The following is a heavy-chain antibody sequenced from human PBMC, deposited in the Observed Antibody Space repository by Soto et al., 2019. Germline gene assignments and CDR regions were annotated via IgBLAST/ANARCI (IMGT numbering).Heavy chain of an antibody. Sequence: SETLSLTCSVSGGSISSYYWSWIRQPAGKGLEWIGRIYSSGSTKYNSSLKSRVIMSVDTSKNQFSLKLYSVTAADTAVYYCARTLEAAGTENWFDPWGQGTLVTVSS. CDR2: IYSSGST. CDR3: ARTLEAAGTENWFDP. V-gene: IGHV4-4*07. J-gene: IGHJ5*02. D-gene: IGHD6-13*01. CDR1: GGSISSYY.